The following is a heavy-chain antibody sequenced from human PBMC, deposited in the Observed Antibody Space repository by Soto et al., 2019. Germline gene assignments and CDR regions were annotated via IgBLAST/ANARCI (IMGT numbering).Heavy chain of an antibody. CDR2: IYYSGRK. J-gene: IGHJ6*02. D-gene: IGHD3-10*01. CDR1: GGSISSGGYY. V-gene: IGHV4-31*03. CDR3: ARLTTQKYGSGRQIYYYYYGMDV. Sequence: SETLSLTFTVSGGSISSGGYYWSLIRQHPXKXXEWIGYIYYSGRKHYTQYLKSRVPTSVHKSKNQFYLKLSSVHAEDTELYYCARLTTQKYGSGRQIYYYYYGMDVWGQGTTVTVSS.